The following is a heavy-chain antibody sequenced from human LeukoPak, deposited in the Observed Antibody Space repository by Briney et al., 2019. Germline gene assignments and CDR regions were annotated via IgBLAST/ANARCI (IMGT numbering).Heavy chain of an antibody. D-gene: IGHD5-18*01. V-gene: IGHV3-21*01. J-gene: IGHJ3*02. CDR2: ISSSSSYI. CDR3: ARLGYSYGYGAFDI. Sequence: GGSLRLSCAASGFTFSSYSMNWVRQAPGKGLEWVSSISSSSSYIYYADSVKGRFTISRDNAKNSLYLQMNSLRAEDTAGYYCARLGYSYGYGAFDIWGQGTMVTVSS. CDR1: GFTFSSYS.